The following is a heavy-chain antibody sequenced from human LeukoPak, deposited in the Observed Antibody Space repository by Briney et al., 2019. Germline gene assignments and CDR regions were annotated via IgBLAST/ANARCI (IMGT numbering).Heavy chain of an antibody. Sequence: PLETLSLTCAVYGGSFSGYNWSWICQPPREGLEWIGEINHSGSTNNNPSLKSRVTISVDTSKNQCSLKLSSVTAADTAAYYCARDADTAMVSRIDYMYVCGKGATVTVSS. V-gene: IGHV4-34*01. CDR3: ARDADTAMVSRIDYMYV. J-gene: IGHJ6*03. D-gene: IGHD5-18*01. CDR2: INHSGST. CDR1: GGSFSGYN.